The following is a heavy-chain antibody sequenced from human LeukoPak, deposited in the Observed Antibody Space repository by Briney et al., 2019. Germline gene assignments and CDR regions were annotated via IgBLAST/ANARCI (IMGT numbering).Heavy chain of an antibody. D-gene: IGHD6-6*01. CDR3: PRTAARRFDY. V-gene: IGHV1-46*01. J-gene: IGHJ4*02. Sequence: ASVKVSCKASGYTFPSYFMHWVRQAPGQGLEWMGIINPTGGSTTYAQKFQGRVTMTRDTSTSTVYMELSRLRSDDTAVYYCPRTAARRFDYWGQGTLVTVSS. CDR2: INPTGGST. CDR1: GYTFPSYF.